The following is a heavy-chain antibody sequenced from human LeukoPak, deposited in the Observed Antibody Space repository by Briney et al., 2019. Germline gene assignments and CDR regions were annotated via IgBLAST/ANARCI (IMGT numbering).Heavy chain of an antibody. V-gene: IGHV3-21*01. CDR1: GFTFSSYS. CDR3: ARDLGIAVAGTVLGFDY. J-gene: IGHJ4*02. CDR2: ISSSSSYI. Sequence: GGSLRLSCAASGFTFSSYSMNWVRQAPGKGLEWVSSISSSSSYIYYADSVKGRFTISRDNAKNSLYLQMNSLRAEDTAVYYCARDLGIAVAGTVLGFDYWGRGTLVTVSS. D-gene: IGHD6-19*01.